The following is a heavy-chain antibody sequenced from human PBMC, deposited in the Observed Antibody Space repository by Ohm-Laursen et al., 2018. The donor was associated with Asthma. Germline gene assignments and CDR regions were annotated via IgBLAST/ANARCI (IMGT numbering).Heavy chain of an antibody. J-gene: IGHJ4*02. V-gene: IGHV1-2*06. Sequence: GSSLKVSCKASGYTFTGYYMHWGRQAPGQGLEGMGRINPNSGGTNYAQKFQGRVTLTRDTSISTAYMELSRLRSDDPAVYYCARDLKGIGCLTDWGQGTLFTVSS. CDR1: GYTFTGYY. CDR2: INPNSGGT. CDR3: ARDLKGIGCLTD. D-gene: IGHD2-15*01.